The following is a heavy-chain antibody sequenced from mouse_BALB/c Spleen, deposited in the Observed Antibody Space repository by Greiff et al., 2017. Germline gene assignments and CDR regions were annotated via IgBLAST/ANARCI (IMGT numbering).Heavy chain of an antibody. CDR1: GFTFSDYY. V-gene: IGHV5-4*02. Sequence: EVMLVESGGGLVKPGGSLKLSCAASGFTFSDYYMYWVRQTPEKRLEWVATISDGGSYTYYPDSVKGRFTISRDNAKNNLYLQMSSLKSEDTAMYYCARMRGDYFDYWGQGTTLTVSS. J-gene: IGHJ2*01. CDR2: ISDGGSYT. CDR3: ARMRGDYFDY.